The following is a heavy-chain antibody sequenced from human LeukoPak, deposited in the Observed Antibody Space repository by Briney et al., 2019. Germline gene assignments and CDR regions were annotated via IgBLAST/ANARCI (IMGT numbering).Heavy chain of an antibody. V-gene: IGHV3-23*01. J-gene: IGHJ4*02. CDR2: ISTRGGGI. CDR3: AKDGFDYYDSSGYYYFDY. D-gene: IGHD3-22*01. CDR1: GFIFTNHA. Sequence: AGSLSLSCAGSGFIFTNHATGWVRHAPGKGLEWALGISTRGGGISYADSIKARFTISRDHSKNTLYLQMKSLRAEDTAVYYCAKDGFDYYDSSGYYYFDYWGQGSLVTVSA.